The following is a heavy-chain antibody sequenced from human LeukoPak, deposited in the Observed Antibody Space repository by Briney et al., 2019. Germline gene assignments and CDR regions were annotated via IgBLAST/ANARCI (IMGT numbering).Heavy chain of an antibody. CDR2: VNPDGSST. CDR1: GFPFSRYW. J-gene: IGHJ4*02. Sequence: GSLRLSCAASGFPFSRYWMHWVRQVPGKGLVWVSRVNPDGSSTTYVDSVKGRFTSSRDNAKNTLYLQMNRLRVEDTAVYYCGRGGSYGDYWGQGILVTVSS. V-gene: IGHV3-74*01. CDR3: GRGGSYGDY. D-gene: IGHD3-16*01.